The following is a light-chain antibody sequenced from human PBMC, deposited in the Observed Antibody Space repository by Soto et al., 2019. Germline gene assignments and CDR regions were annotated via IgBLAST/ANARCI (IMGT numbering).Light chain of an antibody. Sequence: DIKMTQSPSSLSASVGDRVTITCRASQSISDYLNWYHQRAGKAPKLLIYSASSLQSGVPPRFSGTGSGTDFTLTSSSLQPEDFATYYCQQSYTTPWTFGQGTKVEIK. CDR3: QQSYTTPWT. CDR2: SAS. V-gene: IGKV1-39*01. J-gene: IGKJ1*01. CDR1: QSISDY.